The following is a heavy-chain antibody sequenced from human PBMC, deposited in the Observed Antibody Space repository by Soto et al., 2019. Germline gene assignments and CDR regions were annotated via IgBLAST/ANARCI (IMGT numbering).Heavy chain of an antibody. CDR3: ARGRGYYYDSSGYSRPFDY. CDR1: GGTFSSYA. D-gene: IGHD3-22*01. J-gene: IGHJ4*02. CDR2: IIPIFGTA. V-gene: IGHV1-69*01. Sequence: QVQLVQSGAEVKKPGSSVKVSCKASGGTFSSYAISWVRQAPGQGLEWMGGIIPIFGTANYAQKFQGRVTITADESTSTAYMALSSLRSEDTAVYYCARGRGYYYDSSGYSRPFDYWGQGTLVTVSS.